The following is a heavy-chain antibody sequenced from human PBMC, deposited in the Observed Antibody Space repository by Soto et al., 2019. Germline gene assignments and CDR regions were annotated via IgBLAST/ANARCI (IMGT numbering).Heavy chain of an antibody. CDR3: ARGVLGYCSGGSCLPPHR. V-gene: IGHV4-34*01. CDR1: GGSFSGYY. J-gene: IGHJ4*02. CDR2: INHSGST. Sequence: QVQLQQWGAGLLKPSETLSLTCAVYGGSFSGYYWSWIRQPPGKGLEWIGEINHSGSTNYNPSLTSRVTISVDTSKNQFSLKLSSVTAADTAVYYCARGVLGYCSGGSCLPPHRWGQGTLVTVSS. D-gene: IGHD2-15*01.